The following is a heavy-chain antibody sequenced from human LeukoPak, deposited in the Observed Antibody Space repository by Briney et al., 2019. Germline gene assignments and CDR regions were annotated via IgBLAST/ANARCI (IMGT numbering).Heavy chain of an antibody. V-gene: IGHV3-7*01. CDR2: IKQDGSEK. CDR1: GFTFSSYW. J-gene: IGHJ4*02. D-gene: IGHD4-17*01. CDR3: ARDGITTVTGAFDY. Sequence: QPGGSLRLSCAASGFTFSSYWMSWVRQAPGKGLEWVANIKQDGSEKYYVDSVKGRFTISRDNAKNSLYLQMNSLRAEDTAVYYCARDGITTVTGAFDYWGQGTLVTVSS.